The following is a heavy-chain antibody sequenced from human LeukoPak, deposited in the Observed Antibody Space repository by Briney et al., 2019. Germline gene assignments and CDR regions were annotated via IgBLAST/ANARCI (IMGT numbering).Heavy chain of an antibody. D-gene: IGHD3-22*01. CDR1: GFTFSSYA. J-gene: IGHJ4*02. CDR3: ARNEIYYYDSSGYYLGEYFDY. CDR2: ISATGP. Sequence: GGSLRLSCAASGFTFSSYAMSWVRQPPGKGLEWVSAISATGPYYADSVKGRFTISRDNSKNTLYLQMNSMRAEDTAVYYCARNEIYYYDSSGYYLGEYFDYWGQGTLVTVSS. V-gene: IGHV3-23*01.